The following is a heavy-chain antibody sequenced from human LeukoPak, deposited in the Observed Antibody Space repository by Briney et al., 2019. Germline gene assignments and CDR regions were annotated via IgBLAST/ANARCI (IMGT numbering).Heavy chain of an antibody. CDR1: GGSFSGYY. Sequence: PETLSLTCAVYGGSFSGYYWSWIRQPPGKGLEWIGEINHSGSTNYNPSLKSRVTISVDTSKNQFSLKLSSVTAADTAVYYCARGRGVTGYYWGQGTLVTVSS. CDR3: ARGRGVTGYY. D-gene: IGHD1-20*01. J-gene: IGHJ4*02. V-gene: IGHV4-34*01. CDR2: INHSGST.